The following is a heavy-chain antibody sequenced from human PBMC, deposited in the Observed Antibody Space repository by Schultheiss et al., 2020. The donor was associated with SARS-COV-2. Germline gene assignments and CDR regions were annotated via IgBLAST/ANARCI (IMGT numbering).Heavy chain of an antibody. CDR2: IIPIFGTA. CDR3: ARDVAAAGGWFDP. CDR1: GGTFSSYT. Sequence: SVKVSCKASGGTFSSYTISWVRQAPGQGLEWMGGIIPIFGTANYAQKFQGRVTITADESTSTAYMELSSLRSEDTAVYYCARDVAAAGGWFDPWGQGTLVTVSS. J-gene: IGHJ5*02. D-gene: IGHD6-13*01. V-gene: IGHV1-69*13.